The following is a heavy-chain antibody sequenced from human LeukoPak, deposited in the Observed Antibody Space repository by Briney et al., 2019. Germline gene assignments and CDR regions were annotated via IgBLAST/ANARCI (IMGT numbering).Heavy chain of an antibody. Sequence: PGGSLRLSCAVSGLTVSSNYMSWVRRAPGKGLEGVSAIYSGGITFYADSVKGRFTISRDNSKNTLYLPMTTLRAEDTALYYCAKRRGEGGGHFDYWGQGTLVTVSS. D-gene: IGHD2-15*01. CDR3: AKRRGEGGGHFDY. CDR1: GLTVSSNY. V-gene: IGHV3-53*01. CDR2: IYSGGIT. J-gene: IGHJ4*02.